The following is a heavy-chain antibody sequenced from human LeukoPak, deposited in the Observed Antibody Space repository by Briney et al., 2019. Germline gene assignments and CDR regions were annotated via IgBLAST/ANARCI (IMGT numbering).Heavy chain of an antibody. CDR2: INANSGGT. J-gene: IGHJ5*02. V-gene: IGHV1-2*02. D-gene: IGHD3-22*01. CDR3: ATRYYDSSSSIDR. CDR1: GHTFTGYY. Sequence: ASVRVSCKASGHTFTGYYMHWVRQAPGQGLEWMGWINANSGGTNYAQKFQGRVTMTEDTSTDTAYMELSSLRSEDTAVYYCATRYYDSSSSIDRWGQGTLVTVSS.